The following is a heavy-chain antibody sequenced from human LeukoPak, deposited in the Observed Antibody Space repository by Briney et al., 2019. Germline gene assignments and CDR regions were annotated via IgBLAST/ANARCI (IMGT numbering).Heavy chain of an antibody. CDR3: ARVAEGWFDP. J-gene: IGHJ5*02. CDR2: IYSGDST. V-gene: IGHV3-66*01. CDR1: GFTVSSNY. D-gene: IGHD6-19*01. Sequence: GGSLRLSCAASGFTVSSNYMSWVRQAPGKGLERVSVIYSGDSTYYADSVKGRFTISRDNSKNTLYLQMNSLRAEDTAVYYCARVAEGWFDPWGQGTLVTVSS.